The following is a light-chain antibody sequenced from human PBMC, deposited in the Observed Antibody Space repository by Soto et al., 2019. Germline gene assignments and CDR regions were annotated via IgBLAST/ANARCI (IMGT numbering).Light chain of an antibody. CDR1: QSVRSSY. Sequence: EIVLTQSPGTLSLSPGERATLSCRASQSVRSSYLAWYQQKPGQAPRLLIYVASSRATGIPDRFSGSGSGTAFSLTISRLEPEDFAVYYCQHYCSSPYTFGQGTKLEIK. CDR3: QHYCSSPYT. J-gene: IGKJ2*01. CDR2: VAS. V-gene: IGKV3-20*01.